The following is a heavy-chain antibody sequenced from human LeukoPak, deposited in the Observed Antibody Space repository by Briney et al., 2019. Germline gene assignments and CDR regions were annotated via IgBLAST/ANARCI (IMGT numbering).Heavy chain of an antibody. D-gene: IGHD6-13*01. CDR3: AKVLGSSSWYSLGY. CDR1: GFTFDNYA. CDR2: ISGGGGSA. V-gene: IGHV3-43*02. Sequence: GGSLRLSCAASGFTFDNYAMHWVRQAPGKGLEWVSLISGGGGSASYADSVKGRFTISRDNSKGSLYLQMNSLRTEDTALYYCAKVLGSSSWYSLGYWGQGTLVTVSS. J-gene: IGHJ4*02.